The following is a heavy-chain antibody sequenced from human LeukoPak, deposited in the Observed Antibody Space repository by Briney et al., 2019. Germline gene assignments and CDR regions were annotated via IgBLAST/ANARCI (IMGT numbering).Heavy chain of an antibody. V-gene: IGHV3-7*01. CDR1: GFTFNNSW. CDR3: ARDLDIVATIVFDY. D-gene: IGHD5-12*01. Sequence: QTWGSLRLSCAASGFTFNNSWMHWVRQAPGKGPEWVANIKEDGVHKYYVDSVKNRFTISRDNAKNSLYLQMNSLRAEDTAVYYCARDLDIVATIVFDYWGQGTLVTVSS. J-gene: IGHJ4*02. CDR2: IKEDGVHK.